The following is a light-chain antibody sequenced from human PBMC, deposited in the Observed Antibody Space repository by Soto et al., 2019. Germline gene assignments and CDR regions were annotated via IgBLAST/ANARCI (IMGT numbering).Light chain of an antibody. J-gene: IGKJ4*01. CDR1: GSVSSSY. V-gene: IGKV3-20*01. CDR3: QQYGNPPLT. CDR2: GAS. Sequence: EVVFTQSACTRSWSRGERASLAGRGGGSVSSSYLAWYQQRPGQAPRLLIYGASNSATGIPDRFSGSGSGTDSTLTISRLEPEDFAVYFCQQYGNPPLTFGGGTKVDIK.